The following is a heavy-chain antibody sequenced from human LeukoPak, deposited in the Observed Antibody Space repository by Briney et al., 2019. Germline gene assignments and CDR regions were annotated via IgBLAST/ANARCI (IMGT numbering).Heavy chain of an antibody. CDR2: IHHSGST. CDR1: GYSIISGYY. V-gene: IGHV4-38-2*02. D-gene: IGHD3-16*01. J-gene: IGHJ4*02. CDR3: ARDLRMGGPWRQFDY. Sequence: ASETLSLTCSVSGYSIISGYYWGWIRQPPGKGLEWVGNIHHSGSTFYNPSLKSRVTISVDTSKNQFSLRLSSVTAADTAVYYCARDLRMGGPWRQFDYWGQGTLVTVSS.